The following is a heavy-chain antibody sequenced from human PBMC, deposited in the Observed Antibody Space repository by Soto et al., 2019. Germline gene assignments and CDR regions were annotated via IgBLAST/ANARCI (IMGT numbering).Heavy chain of an antibody. CDR1: GFTISTHG. CDR2: IWYDGSNR. V-gene: IGHV3-33*01. D-gene: IGHD1-7*01. CDR3: AAATTWNFHIHY. J-gene: IGHJ4*02. Sequence: QVQLVESGGGVVQPGTSLRLSCAASGFTISTHGMHWVRQAPGKGLEWVANIWYDGSNRFYADSVKGRFTISKDNSKNTPYLQMSSLRAEDTAVYYCAAATTWNFHIHYCGQGTQVTVYS.